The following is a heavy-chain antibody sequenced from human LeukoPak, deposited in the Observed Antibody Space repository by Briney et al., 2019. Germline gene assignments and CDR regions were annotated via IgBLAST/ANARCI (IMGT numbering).Heavy chain of an antibody. CDR3: ARKASIAAAGPGPYYYGMDV. Sequence: SETLSLTCAVYGGSFSDYYWSWIRQPPGKGLEWIGEINHSGSTNYNPSLKRRVTISVDTSKNQFSLKLSSVTAADTAVYYCARKASIAAAGPGPYYYGMDVWGQGTTVTVSS. J-gene: IGHJ6*02. D-gene: IGHD6-13*01. CDR1: GGSFSDYY. CDR2: INHSGST. V-gene: IGHV4-34*01.